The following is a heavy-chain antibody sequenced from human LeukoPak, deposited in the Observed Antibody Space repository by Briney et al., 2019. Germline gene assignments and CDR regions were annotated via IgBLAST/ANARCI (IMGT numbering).Heavy chain of an antibody. J-gene: IGHJ4*02. CDR2: ISYDGSNK. CDR3: ARQALRYFDY. CDR1: GFTFSSYA. D-gene: IGHD2-21*02. V-gene: IGHV3-30-3*01. Sequence: GGSLRLSCAASGFTFSSYAMHWVRQAPGKGLGWVAVISYDGSNKYYADSVKGRFTISRDNSKNTLYLQMNSLRAEDTAVYYCARQALRYFDYWGQGTLVTVSS.